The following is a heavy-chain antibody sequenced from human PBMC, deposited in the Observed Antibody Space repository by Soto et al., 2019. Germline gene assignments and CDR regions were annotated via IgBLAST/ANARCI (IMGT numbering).Heavy chain of an antibody. D-gene: IGHD6-19*01. Sequence: GGSLRLSCVASGFTFSSYPMNWVRQAPGKGLEWVALISYDGSNKYFADSVKGRFTISRDNSKNTLYLQMSSLRAEDTAVYYCARDVLIVSVAGTVGIDYWGQGTLVTVSS. V-gene: IGHV3-30*03. CDR2: ISYDGSNK. CDR3: ARDVLIVSVAGTVGIDY. J-gene: IGHJ4*02. CDR1: GFTFSSYP.